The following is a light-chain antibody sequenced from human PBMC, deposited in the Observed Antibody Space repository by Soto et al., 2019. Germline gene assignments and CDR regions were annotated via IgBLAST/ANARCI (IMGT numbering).Light chain of an antibody. J-gene: IGLJ3*02. V-gene: IGLV1-44*01. CDR2: RSN. CDR3: ASWDASLNGWV. Sequence: SVLTQPPSASGTPGQRVTISCSGSSSNIGSDTVNWYQQLPGTAPKLLIHRSNQRPSGVPGRFSGSKSGTSASLAISGLQPEDEADYHCASWDASLNGWVFGGGTKLTVL. CDR1: SSNIGSDT.